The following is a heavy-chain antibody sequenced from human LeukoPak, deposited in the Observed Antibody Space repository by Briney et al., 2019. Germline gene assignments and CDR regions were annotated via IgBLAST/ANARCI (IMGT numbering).Heavy chain of an antibody. Sequence: GASVTVSCKASGYTFTSYGISWVRQAPGQGLEWMGWISPYYGNTNYAQKLQGRVTMTTDTSTSTASMELRSLRSDDTAVYFCARAGSSTSGFDPWGQGTLVTVSS. D-gene: IGHD2-2*01. CDR1: GYTFTSYG. CDR3: ARAGSSTSGFDP. V-gene: IGHV1-18*01. J-gene: IGHJ5*02. CDR2: ISPYYGNT.